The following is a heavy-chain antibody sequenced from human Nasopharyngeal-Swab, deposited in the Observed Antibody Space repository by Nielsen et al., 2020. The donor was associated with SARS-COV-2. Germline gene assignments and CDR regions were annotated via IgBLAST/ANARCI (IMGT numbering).Heavy chain of an antibody. J-gene: IGHJ4*02. CDR3: TTGSYR. CDR1: GITVNNAW. CDR2: IRSNSDGGTT. Sequence: GESLKISCAVSGITVNNAWMSWVRQAPGKGLEWVGRIRSNSDGGTTDYAAPVKGRFTISRDDSKSTVFLQMDSLKTEDTAMYYCTTGSYRWGQGTLVTVSS. V-gene: IGHV3-15*01. D-gene: IGHD2-21*01.